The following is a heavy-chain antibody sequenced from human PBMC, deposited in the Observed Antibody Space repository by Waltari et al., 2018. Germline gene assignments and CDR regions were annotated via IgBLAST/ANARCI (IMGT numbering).Heavy chain of an antibody. CDR3: ARMEWVVPAPSGWFDP. CDR2: IYTSGST. D-gene: IGHD2-2*01. V-gene: IGHV4-4*07. J-gene: IGHJ5*02. CDR1: GGSISSYY. Sequence: QVQLQESGPGLVKPSETLSLTCTAAGGSISSYYWSWIRQPAGKGLEWIGRIYTSGSTNYNPSLKSRVTMSVDTSKNQFSLKLSSVTAADTAVYYCARMEWVVPAPSGWFDPWGQGTLVTVSS.